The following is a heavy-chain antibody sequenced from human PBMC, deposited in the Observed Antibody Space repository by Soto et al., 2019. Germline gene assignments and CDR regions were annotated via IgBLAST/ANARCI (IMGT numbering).Heavy chain of an antibody. Sequence: GGSLRLSCAASGFTFSSYSRNWVRQAPGKGLEWVSYISSSSSTIYYADSVKGRFTISRDNAKNSLYLQMNSLRAEDTAVYYCAREVYGDYVYAFDMWGQGTMVTVSS. CDR3: AREVYGDYVYAFDM. D-gene: IGHD4-17*01. CDR1: GFTFSSYS. CDR2: ISSSSSTI. J-gene: IGHJ3*02. V-gene: IGHV3-48*01.